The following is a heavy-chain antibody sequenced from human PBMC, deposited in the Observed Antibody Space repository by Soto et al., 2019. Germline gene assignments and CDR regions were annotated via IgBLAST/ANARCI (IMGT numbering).Heavy chain of an antibody. CDR2: IKQEGTEK. CDR3: ARVHKASSSWSD. Sequence: GGSLRLSCEGSGFTSDSYWMSWVRQAPGKGLEWVANIKQEGTEKYYVDSVKGRFTISRDNAKKSLYLEMNSLRVEDTAIYYCARVHKASSSWSDWGQGTLVTVSS. CDR1: GFTSDSYW. D-gene: IGHD6-13*01. J-gene: IGHJ1*01. V-gene: IGHV3-7*01.